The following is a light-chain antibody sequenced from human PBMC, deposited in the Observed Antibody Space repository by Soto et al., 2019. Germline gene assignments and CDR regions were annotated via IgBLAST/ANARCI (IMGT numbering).Light chain of an antibody. Sequence: EIVVTQSPVTLSVSPGERATLSCRARESVSSNFAWYQQKPGQAPRLLLYGASTRATDIPARFSGSGSGTEFTLTISSLQSEDFAVYYCQQYNNWPLMYTFGQGTKLEIK. CDR2: GAS. CDR1: ESVSSN. V-gene: IGKV3-15*01. CDR3: QQYNNWPLMYT. J-gene: IGKJ2*01.